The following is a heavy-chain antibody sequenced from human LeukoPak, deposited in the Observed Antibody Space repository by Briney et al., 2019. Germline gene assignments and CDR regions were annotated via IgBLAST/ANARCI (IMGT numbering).Heavy chain of an antibody. Sequence: GGSLRLSCAASGFTFSSYGMHWVRQAPGKGLEWVAVIWYDGSNKYYADSVKGRFTISRDNSKNTLYLQMNSLRAEDTAVYYCARGNPQYYDFWSGTFDYWGQGTLVTVSP. CDR3: ARGNPQYYDFWSGTFDY. CDR1: GFTFSSYG. CDR2: IWYDGSNK. D-gene: IGHD3-3*01. V-gene: IGHV3-33*01. J-gene: IGHJ4*02.